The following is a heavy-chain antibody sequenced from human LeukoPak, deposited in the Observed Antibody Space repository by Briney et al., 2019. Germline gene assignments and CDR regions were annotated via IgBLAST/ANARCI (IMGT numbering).Heavy chain of an antibody. Sequence: QAXGQGLEWMGMIYPRDGSTSYAQKFQGRVTVTRDTSTSTVHMELSGLRSEDTAVYYCARDQEAFDYWGQGTLVTVSS. J-gene: IGHJ4*02. CDR3: ARDQEAFDY. V-gene: IGHV1-46*01. CDR2: IYPRDGST.